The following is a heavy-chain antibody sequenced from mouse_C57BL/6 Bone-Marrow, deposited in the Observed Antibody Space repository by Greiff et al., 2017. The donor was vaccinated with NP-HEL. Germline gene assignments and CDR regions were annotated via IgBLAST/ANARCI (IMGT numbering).Heavy chain of an antibody. D-gene: IGHD4-1*02. CDR2: INPSSGYT. CDR1: GYTFTSYT. V-gene: IGHV1-4*01. J-gene: IGHJ2*01. Sequence: QVHVKQSGAELARPGASVKMSCKASGYTFTSYTMHWVKQRPGQGLEWIGYINPSSGYTKYNQKFKDKATLTADKSSSTAYMQLSSLTSEDSAVYYCARYINWVYYFDYWGQGTTLTVSS. CDR3: ARYINWVYYFDY.